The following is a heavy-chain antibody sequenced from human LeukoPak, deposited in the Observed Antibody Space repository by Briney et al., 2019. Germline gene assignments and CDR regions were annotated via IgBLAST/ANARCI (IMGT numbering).Heavy chain of an antibody. CDR1: GGSFNNGSYY. V-gene: IGHV4-61*01. Sequence: SGTLSLTCTVSGGSFNNGSYYWSWIRLPPGKGLEWIGYIYYNGIANYNPSLKSRVTISLDTPKNQFSLKLTSVTAADTAVYYCARDNIAAAGTSVYWGQGTLVTVSS. CDR3: ARDNIAAAGTSVY. CDR2: IYYNGIA. D-gene: IGHD6-13*01. J-gene: IGHJ4*02.